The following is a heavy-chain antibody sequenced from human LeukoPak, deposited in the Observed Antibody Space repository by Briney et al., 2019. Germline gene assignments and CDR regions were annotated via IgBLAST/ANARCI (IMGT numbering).Heavy chain of an antibody. Sequence: SETLSLTCSVSGGSISTYYWNWIRQTPGKGLEWIGHISNGNTDYNPSLKSRVTISVDTSKNQFSLRLTSVTAADTAVYYCARDKAHSYGRYFDPWGQGALVIVSS. CDR3: ARDKAHSYGRYFDP. V-gene: IGHV4-59*01. CDR2: ISNGNT. CDR1: GGSISTYY. D-gene: IGHD5-18*01. J-gene: IGHJ5*02.